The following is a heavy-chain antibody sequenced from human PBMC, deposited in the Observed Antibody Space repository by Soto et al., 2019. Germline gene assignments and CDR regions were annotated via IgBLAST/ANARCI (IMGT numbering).Heavy chain of an antibody. CDR3: ATAGVGGTYVLDY. CDR1: GGSISGGNYY. D-gene: IGHD1-26*01. Sequence: SETLSLTSTASGGSISGGNYYWRWIRQHPGKGLEWIGYIYYSGSTYYNPSLKSRITISLDTSKNQFSLKLSSVTPADTAVYYRATAGVGGTYVLDYSGQGTLVTLAS. CDR2: IYYSGST. V-gene: IGHV4-31*03. J-gene: IGHJ4*02.